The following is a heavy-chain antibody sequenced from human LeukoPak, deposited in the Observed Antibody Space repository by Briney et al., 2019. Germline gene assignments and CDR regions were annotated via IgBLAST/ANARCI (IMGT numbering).Heavy chain of an antibody. D-gene: IGHD6-13*01. CDR3: ARDGAGYSSSWYENEYYFDY. V-gene: IGHV4-4*07. Sequence: SETLSLTCTVSGGSISSYYWSWIRQPAGKGLEWIGRIYTSGSTNYNPSLKSRVTISVDTSKNQFSLKLSSVTAADTAVYYCARDGAGYSSSWYENEYYFDYWGQGTLVTVSS. CDR2: IYTSGST. CDR1: GGSISSYY. J-gene: IGHJ4*02.